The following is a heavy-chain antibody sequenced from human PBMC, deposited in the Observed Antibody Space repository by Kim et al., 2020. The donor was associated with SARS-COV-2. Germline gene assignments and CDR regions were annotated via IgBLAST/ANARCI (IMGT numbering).Heavy chain of an antibody. CDR2: IRSKAYGGTT. CDR3: TTPGFGVPLYYYYGMDV. Sequence: GGSLRLSCTASGFTFGDYAMSWFRQAPGKGLEWVGFIRSKAYGGTTEYAASVKGRFTISRDDSKSIAYLQMNSLKTEDTAVYYCTTPGFGVPLYYYYGMDVWGQGTTVTVSS. J-gene: IGHJ6*02. D-gene: IGHD3-10*01. V-gene: IGHV3-49*03. CDR1: GFTFGDYA.